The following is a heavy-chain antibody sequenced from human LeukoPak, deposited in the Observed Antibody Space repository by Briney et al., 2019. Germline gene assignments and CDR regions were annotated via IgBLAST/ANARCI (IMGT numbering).Heavy chain of an antibody. CDR3: ARGSYDYVWGSYRYPDAFDI. CDR1: GGSFSGYY. V-gene: IGHV4-34*01. J-gene: IGHJ3*02. CDR2: INHSGST. D-gene: IGHD3-16*02. Sequence: SETLSLTCAVYGGSFSGYYWSWIRQPPGKGLEWIGEINHSGSTNYNPSLKSRVTISVDTSKNQFSLKLSSVTAADTAVYYCARGSYDYVWGSYRYPDAFDIWGQGTMVTVSS.